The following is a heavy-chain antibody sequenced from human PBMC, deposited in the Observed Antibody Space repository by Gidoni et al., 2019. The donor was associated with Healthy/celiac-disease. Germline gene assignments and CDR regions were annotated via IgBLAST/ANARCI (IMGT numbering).Heavy chain of an antibody. J-gene: IGHJ6*02. CDR1: GGSIRSSNW. V-gene: IGHV4-4*02. Sequence: QVQLQESGPGLVKPSGTLSLTCAVSGGSIRSSNWWSWVRQPPGKGLEWIGEIYHSGSTNYNPSLKSRVTISVDKSKNQFSLKLSSVTAADTAVYYCARGGYSSSWDYYYGMDVWGQGTTITVSS. CDR3: ARGGYSSSWDYYYGMDV. CDR2: IYHSGST. D-gene: IGHD6-13*01.